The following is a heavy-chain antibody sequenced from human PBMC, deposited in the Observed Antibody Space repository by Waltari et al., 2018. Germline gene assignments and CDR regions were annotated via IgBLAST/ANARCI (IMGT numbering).Heavy chain of an antibody. V-gene: IGHV1-69*05. J-gene: IGHJ5*02. D-gene: IGHD1-7*01. CDR1: GGTFSSYA. CDR2: IIPIFGTP. CDR3: ARVLNWNYSLWFDP. Sequence: QVQLVQSGAEVKKPGSSVKVSCKASGGTFSSYAISWVRQAPGQGLEWMGGIIPIFGTPIYAQKFQGRVTITTDESTSTAYMELSSLSSEGTAVYYCARVLNWNYSLWFDPWGQGTLVTVSS.